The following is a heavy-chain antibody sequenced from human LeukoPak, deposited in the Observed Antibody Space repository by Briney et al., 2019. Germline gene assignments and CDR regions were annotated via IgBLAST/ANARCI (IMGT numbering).Heavy chain of an antibody. CDR2: IKGDGSEK. J-gene: IGHJ4*02. D-gene: IGHD3-22*01. Sequence: GGSLGLSCAASGFTLSGYFMSWVRQAPGEGLEWVASIKGDGSEKYYVDSVKGRFTISRDNAKNSLYLQMNNLRAEDTAVYYCARDRGWRSSGYYLYYFDFWGQGTLVTVSS. CDR1: GFTLSGYF. V-gene: IGHV3-7*01. CDR3: ARDRGWRSSGYYLYYFDF.